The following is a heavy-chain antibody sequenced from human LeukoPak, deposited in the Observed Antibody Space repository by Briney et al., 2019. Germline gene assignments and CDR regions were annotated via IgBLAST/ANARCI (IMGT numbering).Heavy chain of an antibody. CDR3: ARAPRMVHFDY. CDR1: GLTVSSNY. V-gene: IGHV3-53*01. CDR2: LYSGGST. D-gene: IGHD6-13*01. J-gene: IGHJ4*02. Sequence: GGSLRLSCATSGLTVSSNYVTWVRQAPGKGLEWVSVLYSGGSTYYADSVKGRFTISRDNSKNTLYLQMNSLRAEDTAVYYCARAPRMVHFDYWGQGTLVAVSS.